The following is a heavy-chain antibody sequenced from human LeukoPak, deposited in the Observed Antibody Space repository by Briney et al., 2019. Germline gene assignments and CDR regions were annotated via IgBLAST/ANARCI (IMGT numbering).Heavy chain of an antibody. V-gene: IGHV3-23*01. CDR1: GFTFSSYA. Sequence: GGSLRLSCAASGFTFSSYAMSWVRQAPGKGLEWVSGISSSGGRRNYADSVKGRFTISRDNPKNTLYLQMNSLRAEDTAVYYCAKDMGDYGDYDYYGMDVWGQGTTVTVSS. CDR3: AKDMGDYGDYDYYGMDV. CDR2: ISSSGGRR. D-gene: IGHD4-17*01. J-gene: IGHJ6*02.